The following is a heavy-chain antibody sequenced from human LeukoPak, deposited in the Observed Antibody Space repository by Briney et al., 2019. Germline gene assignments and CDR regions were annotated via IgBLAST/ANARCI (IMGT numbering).Heavy chain of an antibody. CDR3: ARGAYPYSSGYSSHFDY. D-gene: IGHD3-22*01. J-gene: IGHJ4*02. CDR1: GGSFSGYY. CDR2: INHSGST. V-gene: IGHV4-34*01. Sequence: SETLSLTCAVYGGSFSGYYWSWIRQPPGKGLEWIGEINHSGSTNYNPSLKSRVTISVDTSKNQFSLKLSSVTAADTAVYYCARGAYPYSSGYSSHFDYWGQGTLVTVSS.